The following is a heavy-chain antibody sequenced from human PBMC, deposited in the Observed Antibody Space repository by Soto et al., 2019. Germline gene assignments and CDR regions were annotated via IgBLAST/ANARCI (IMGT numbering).Heavy chain of an antibody. CDR3: ARVGIAAAGTDY. CDR1: GFTFSSYE. D-gene: IGHD6-13*01. CDR2: ISSSGSTI. V-gene: IGHV3-48*03. Sequence: GGSLRLSCAASGFTFSSYEMNWVRQAPGKGLEWVSYISSSGSTIYYADSVKGRFTISRDNAKNSLYLQMNSLRAEDTAVYYCARVGIAAAGTDYWGQGTLVTVSS. J-gene: IGHJ4*02.